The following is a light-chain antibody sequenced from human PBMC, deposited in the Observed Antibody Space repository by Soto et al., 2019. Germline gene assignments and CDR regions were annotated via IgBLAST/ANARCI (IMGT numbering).Light chain of an antibody. V-gene: IGKV3D-15*01. CDR1: QSVSSN. Sequence: EIVMTQSPSTLSVSAGERATLSWRASQSVSSNLAWYQQKPGQAPRLLIYDASNRATGIPARFSGSGYGTDFNLTISSLQSEDFAVYYCQQYNNWPRTFGQGTKVDIK. CDR2: DAS. J-gene: IGKJ1*01. CDR3: QQYNNWPRT.